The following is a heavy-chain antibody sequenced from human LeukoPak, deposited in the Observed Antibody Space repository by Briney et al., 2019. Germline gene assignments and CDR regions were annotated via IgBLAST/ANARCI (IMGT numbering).Heavy chain of an antibody. CDR1: GFTFSSYS. D-gene: IGHD6-13*01. J-gene: IGHJ4*02. CDR2: ISSSSSYI. V-gene: IGHV3-21*01. CDR3: ARGGDYSSSWYFPFDY. Sequence: PGGSLRLSCAASGFTFSSYSMNWVRQAPGKGLEWVSSISSSSSYIYYADSVKGRFTISRDNAKNSLYLQMNSLRAEDTAVYYCARGGDYSSSWYFPFDYRGQGTLVTVSS.